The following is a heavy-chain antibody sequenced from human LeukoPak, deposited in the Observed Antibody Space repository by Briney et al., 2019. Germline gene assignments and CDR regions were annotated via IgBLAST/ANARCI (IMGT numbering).Heavy chain of an antibody. J-gene: IGHJ3*02. V-gene: IGHV3-23*01. D-gene: IGHD6-19*01. Sequence: GGSLRLSCAASGFTFSSYAMSWLRQAPGKGLEWVSVISGSGGSTYYADSVKGRFTISRDNARNTVYLQMNSLRVEDTAVYYWAAESSDWSAFDIWGQGTMVTVSA. CDR3: AAESSDWSAFDI. CDR1: GFTFSSYA. CDR2: ISGSGGST.